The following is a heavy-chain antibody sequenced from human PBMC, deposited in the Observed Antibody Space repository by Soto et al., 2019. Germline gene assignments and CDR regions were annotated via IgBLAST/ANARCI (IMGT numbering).Heavy chain of an antibody. J-gene: IGHJ6*02. V-gene: IGHV3-66*01. Sequence: GGSLRLSCAASGFSVSSNYMTWVRQAPGQGLECASVIYSGSNTYYADSVKGRFTISRDNAKNSLYLQMNSLRAEDTAVYYCASRGDSYGMDVWGQGTTVTVSS. CDR3: ASRGDSYGMDV. CDR1: GFSVSSNY. CDR2: IYSGSNT.